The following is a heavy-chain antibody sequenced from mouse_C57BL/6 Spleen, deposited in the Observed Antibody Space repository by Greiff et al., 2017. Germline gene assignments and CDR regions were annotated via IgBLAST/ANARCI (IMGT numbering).Heavy chain of an antibody. V-gene: IGHV1-80*01. J-gene: IGHJ4*01. Sequence: QVQLQQSGAELVKPGASVKISCKASGYAFSSYWMNWVKQRPGKGLEWIGQIYPGDGDTNYNGKFKGKATLTADKSSSTAYMQLSSLTSEDSAVYFCAREDSNYGVDYWGQGTSVTVSS. CDR2: IYPGDGDT. CDR1: GYAFSSYW. CDR3: AREDSNYGVDY. D-gene: IGHD2-5*01.